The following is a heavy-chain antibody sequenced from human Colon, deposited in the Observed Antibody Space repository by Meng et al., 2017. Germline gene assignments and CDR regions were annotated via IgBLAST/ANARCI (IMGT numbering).Heavy chain of an antibody. CDR2: ISGSGGVR. CDR3: ANAPNLATALDS. J-gene: IGHJ4*02. CDR1: GFDFNSYA. D-gene: IGHD2-21*02. V-gene: IGHV3-23*01. Sequence: EVQLWESGGGLVQPGGSLRLSCAASGFDFNSYARSWVRQVPGKGLAWVASISGSGGVRYYADSVKGRFTISRDNSKDTLYLQLNNLRAADTAIYYCANAPNLATALDSWGQGTLVTVSS.